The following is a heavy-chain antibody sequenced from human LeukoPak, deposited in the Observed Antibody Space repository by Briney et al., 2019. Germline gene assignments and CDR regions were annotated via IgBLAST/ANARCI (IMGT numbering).Heavy chain of an antibody. Sequence: PSQTLSLTCAISGDSVSNNGVAWNWIRLSPSRGLEWLGRTYFGSKWYIDYSPSVKSRITINPDTSKNQFSLQLNSVTPEDTAVYYCARQRSRALDLWGQGRIVSVHS. CDR3: ARQRSRALDL. D-gene: IGHD1-1*01. V-gene: IGHV6-1*01. CDR2: TYFGSKWYI. J-gene: IGHJ3*01. CDR1: GDSVSNNGVA.